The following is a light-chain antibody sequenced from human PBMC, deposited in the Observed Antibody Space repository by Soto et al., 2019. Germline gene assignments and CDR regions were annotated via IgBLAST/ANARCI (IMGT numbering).Light chain of an antibody. CDR1: QSVSRSY. Sequence: EIVLTQSPGTLSLSPGERATLSCRASQSVSRSYLAWYQHKPGQAPRLLIYGASSRATGIPDRFSGSGSGTNFTLTISRLEPDDFAVYYCHQYGNSRTFGQGTKVEIK. CDR2: GAS. CDR3: HQYGNSRT. J-gene: IGKJ1*01. V-gene: IGKV3-20*01.